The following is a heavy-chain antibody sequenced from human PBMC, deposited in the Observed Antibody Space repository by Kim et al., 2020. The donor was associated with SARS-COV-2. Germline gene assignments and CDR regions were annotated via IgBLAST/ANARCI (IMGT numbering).Heavy chain of an antibody. D-gene: IGHD7-27*01. CDR2: RNSGST. Sequence: RNSGSTGYAQKFQGRVTMTRNTSITTAYMELSSLRSEDTAVYYCARRWGYWGQGTLVTVST. CDR3: ARRWGY. V-gene: IGHV1-8*01. J-gene: IGHJ4*02.